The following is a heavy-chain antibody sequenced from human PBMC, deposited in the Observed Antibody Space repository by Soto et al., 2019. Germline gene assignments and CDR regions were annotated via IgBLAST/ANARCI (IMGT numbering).Heavy chain of an antibody. V-gene: IGHV4-30-4*01. CDR1: GGSISSGDYY. CDR3: ARNYDFWSVYYDDAFDS. Sequence: QVQLQESGPGLVKPSQTLSLTCTVSGGSISSGDYYWSWIRQPPGKGLEWIGYIYYSGSTDYNPSLKSRVTISVDTSKNQFSLKLSSVTAADTAVYYCARNYDFWSVYYDDAFDSFGQVTMVTVSS. CDR2: IYYSGST. D-gene: IGHD3-3*01. J-gene: IGHJ3*02.